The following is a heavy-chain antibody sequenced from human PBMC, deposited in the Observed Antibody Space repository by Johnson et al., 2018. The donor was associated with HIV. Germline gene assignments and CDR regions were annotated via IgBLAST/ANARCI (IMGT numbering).Heavy chain of an antibody. Sequence: VQLVESGGDLVKPGGSLRLSCAASGFAFSNAWMSWVRQAPGKGLEWVGRIKSKTDGGTTDYAAPVKGRFTLSRDDSKNMLHLQMNSLKTEDTAVYYCARGPRNPGLDAFDIWGQGTMVTVSS. CDR2: IKSKTDGGTT. J-gene: IGHJ3*02. D-gene: IGHD1-14*01. CDR1: GFAFSNAW. CDR3: ARGPRNPGLDAFDI. V-gene: IGHV3-15*01.